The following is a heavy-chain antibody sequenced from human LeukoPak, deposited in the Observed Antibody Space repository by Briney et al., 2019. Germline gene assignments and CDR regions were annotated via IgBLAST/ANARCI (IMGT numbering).Heavy chain of an antibody. D-gene: IGHD3-9*01. CDR2: IYYSGST. CDR3: ARAQNFDWLASWFDP. CDR1: GFTFSDYN. Sequence: PGGSLTLSCAASGFTFSDYNMSWVRLRPGQGLEWIGYIYYSGSTNYNPSLKRRVTISVDTSKNQFSLKLSSVTAADTAVYYCARAQNFDWLASWFDPWGQGTLVTVSS. V-gene: IGHV4-59*01. J-gene: IGHJ5*02.